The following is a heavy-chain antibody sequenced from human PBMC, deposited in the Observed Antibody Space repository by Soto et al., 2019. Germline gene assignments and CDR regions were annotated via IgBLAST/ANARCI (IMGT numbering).Heavy chain of an antibody. D-gene: IGHD3-10*01. CDR2: INSGNGNT. J-gene: IGHJ4*02. CDR1: GYTFTSYA. CDR3: ARDSFHGPGIYKYLDY. Sequence: ASVKVSCKASGYTFTSYAMHWVRQAPGQRLEWMGRINSGNGNTVYSQKFQGRVTFIRDTSASTAYMELSSLRSEDTAVYYCARDSFHGPGIYKYLDYWCPGTLVTVSS. V-gene: IGHV1-3*04.